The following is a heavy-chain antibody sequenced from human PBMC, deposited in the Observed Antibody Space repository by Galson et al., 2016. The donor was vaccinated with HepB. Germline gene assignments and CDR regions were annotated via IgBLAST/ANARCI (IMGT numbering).Heavy chain of an antibody. J-gene: IGHJ4*02. D-gene: IGHD3-10*01. Sequence: SLRLSCAASGFTFSSYAMHWVRQAPGKGQEWVAVISYDGSYETYAGAVKGRFTISRDNFKNTLYLHLNSLRAEETAVYYCARAVHGSGSYWDKWGQGTLDAVSS. CDR3: ARAVHGSGSYWDK. CDR2: ISYDGSYE. CDR1: GFTFSSYA. V-gene: IGHV3-30*04.